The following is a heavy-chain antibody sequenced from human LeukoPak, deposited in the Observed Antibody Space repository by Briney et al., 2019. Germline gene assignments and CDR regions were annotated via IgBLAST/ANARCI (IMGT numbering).Heavy chain of an antibody. CDR1: GFTFSSYA. V-gene: IGHV3-23*01. J-gene: IGHJ4*02. CDR3: AKDWDDYVWGSFQENY. D-gene: IGHD3-16*01. Sequence: GGSLRLSCAASGFTFSSYAMSWVRQDPGKRLEWVSAISGSGGSTYYADSVKGRFTISRDNSKNTLYLQMNSLRAEDTAVYYCAKDWDDYVWGSFQENYWGQGTLVTVSS. CDR2: ISGSGGST.